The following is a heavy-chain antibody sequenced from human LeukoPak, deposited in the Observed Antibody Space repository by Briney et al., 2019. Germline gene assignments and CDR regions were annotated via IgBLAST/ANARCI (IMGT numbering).Heavy chain of an antibody. J-gene: IGHJ5*02. D-gene: IGHD6-13*01. CDR1: GGSISSYY. CDR2: IYYGGST. CDR3: ARVYSSSWYWFDP. V-gene: IGHV4-59*01. Sequence: SETLSLTCTVSGGSISSYYWSWIRQPPGKGLEWIGYIYYGGSTNYNPSLKSRVTISVDTSKNQFSLKLSSVTAADTAVYYCARVYSSSWYWFDPWGQGTLVTVSS.